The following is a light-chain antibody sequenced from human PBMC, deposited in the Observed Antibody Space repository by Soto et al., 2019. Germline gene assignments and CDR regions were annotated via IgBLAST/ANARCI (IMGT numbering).Light chain of an antibody. Sequence: QSALTQPASVSGSPGQSITISCTGSGRDIGAYDYVSWYQQHPGKAPKLLIYGVKNRPSGVSYRFSASKSGFTASLTISGLQAEDEAHYYCSSYTTSYFYVFGPGTKLTVL. CDR3: SSYTTSYFYV. CDR1: GRDIGAYDY. CDR2: GVK. J-gene: IGLJ1*01. V-gene: IGLV2-14*01.